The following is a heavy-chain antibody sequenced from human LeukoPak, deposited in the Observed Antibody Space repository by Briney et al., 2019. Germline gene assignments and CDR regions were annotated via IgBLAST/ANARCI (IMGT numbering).Heavy chain of an antibody. CDR3: ARLLPRTGTTAYYFHNDMDV. CDR1: GVASSGNY. CDR2: INHSGST. D-gene: IGHD1-1*01. V-gene: IGHV4-34*01. J-gene: IGHJ6*03. Sequence: PSETLSLTCGVYGVASSGNYWSWIRQSPGRGLEWIGEINHSGSTNYNPSLTSRVIISIDTSKSQFSLKLSSVTAADTADYYCARLLPRTGTTAYYFHNDMDVWGKGTTVTISS.